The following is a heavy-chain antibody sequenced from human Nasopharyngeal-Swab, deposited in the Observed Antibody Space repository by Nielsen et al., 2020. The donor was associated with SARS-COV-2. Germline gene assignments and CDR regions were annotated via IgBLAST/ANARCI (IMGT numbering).Heavy chain of an antibody. CDR3: ARGGGCSGGSCYSWVSYYFDY. CDR2: INHSGST. Sequence: LRLSCAVYGGSFSGYYWSWIRQPPGKGLEWIGQINHSGSTNYNPSLKSRVTISLDTSKNQFSLKLSSVTAADTAVYYCARGGGCSGGSCYSWVSYYFDYWGQGTLVTVSS. V-gene: IGHV4-34*01. J-gene: IGHJ4*02. CDR1: GGSFSGYY. D-gene: IGHD2-15*01.